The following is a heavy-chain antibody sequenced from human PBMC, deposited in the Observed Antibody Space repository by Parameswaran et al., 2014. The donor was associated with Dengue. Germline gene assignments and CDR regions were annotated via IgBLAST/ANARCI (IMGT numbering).Heavy chain of an antibody. Sequence: RWIRQPPGKGLEWIGEINHSGSTNYNPSLKSRVTISVDTSKNQFSLKLSSVTAADTAVYYCARGLGRGYSGYDYKGETNRYFDYWGQGTLVTVSS. V-gene: IGHV4-34*01. J-gene: IGHJ4*02. D-gene: IGHD5-12*01. CDR2: INHSGST. CDR3: ARGLGRGYSGYDYKGETNRYFDY.